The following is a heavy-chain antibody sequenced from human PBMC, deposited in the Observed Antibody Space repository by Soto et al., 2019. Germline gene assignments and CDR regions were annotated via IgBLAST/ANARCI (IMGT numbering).Heavy chain of an antibody. Sequence: SETLSLTCAVSGGSISSGGYSWSWIRQPPGKGLEWIGHIYHSGSTYYNPSLKSRVTISVDRSKNQFSLKLSSVTASDTAVYYCATFWLDGAFDIWGQGTMVTV. CDR2: IYHSGST. D-gene: IGHD6-19*01. V-gene: IGHV4-30-2*01. CDR3: ATFWLDGAFDI. J-gene: IGHJ3*02. CDR1: GGSISSGGYS.